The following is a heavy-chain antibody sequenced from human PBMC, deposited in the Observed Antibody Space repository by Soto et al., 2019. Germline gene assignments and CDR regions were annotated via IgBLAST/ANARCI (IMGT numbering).Heavy chain of an antibody. CDR2: IYYSGST. CDR1: GGSISSGGYY. D-gene: IGHD2-15*01. J-gene: IGHJ5*02. Sequence: QVQLQESGPGLVKPSQTLSLTCTVSGGSISSGGYYWSWIRQHPGKGLEWIGYIYYSGSTYYNPSLKSRVTIAVDTYKNQFTLMLSFVSVADTGLYYCARGRVIVVVVATGYWFDPWGLGTLVTIS. V-gene: IGHV4-31*03. CDR3: ARGRVIVVVVATGYWFDP.